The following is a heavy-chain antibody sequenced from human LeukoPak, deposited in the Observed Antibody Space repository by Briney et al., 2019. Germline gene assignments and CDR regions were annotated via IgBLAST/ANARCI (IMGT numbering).Heavy chain of an antibody. CDR3: ARGEHSVDS. CDR2: IYSSGYT. D-gene: IGHD1/OR15-1a*01. J-gene: IGHJ4*02. CDR1: GGAIRSRY. V-gene: IGHV4-4*07. Sequence: PSETLSLTCTVSGGAIRSRYWNWIRQPAGQGLEWIGRIYSSGYTNDNPPHKSRITMSVHMSKSQCPLRLNAVTAADTAVYYCARGEHSVDSWGQGILVTVPS.